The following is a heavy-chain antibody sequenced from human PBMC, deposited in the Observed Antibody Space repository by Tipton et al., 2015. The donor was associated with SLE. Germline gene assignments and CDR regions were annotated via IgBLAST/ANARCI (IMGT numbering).Heavy chain of an antibody. CDR3: AREGLGIKGAFDI. CDR2: IYYSGST. Sequence: TLSLTCTVSGGSISSSSYYWGWIRQPPGKGLEWIGSIYYSGSTNYNPSLKSRVTISVDTSKNQFSLRLSSVTAADTAVYYCAREGLGIKGAFDIWGQGTMVTVSS. V-gene: IGHV4-39*07. J-gene: IGHJ3*02. CDR1: GGSISSSSYY. D-gene: IGHD7-27*01.